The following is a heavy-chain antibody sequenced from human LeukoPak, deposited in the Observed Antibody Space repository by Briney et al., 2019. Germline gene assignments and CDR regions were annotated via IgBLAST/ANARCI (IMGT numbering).Heavy chain of an antibody. D-gene: IGHD1-1*01. Sequence: HPGGSLRLSCAASGFTFSSYGMHWVRQAPGKGLELVAVIWYDGSNKYYADSVKGRFTMSRDNSRNTLDLQMNSLRVEDTAVYFCARDRRRLRGMNGDGDAFDIWGQGTMVTVSS. V-gene: IGHV3-33*01. J-gene: IGHJ3*02. CDR2: IWYDGSNK. CDR1: GFTFSSYG. CDR3: ARDRRRLRGMNGDGDAFDI.